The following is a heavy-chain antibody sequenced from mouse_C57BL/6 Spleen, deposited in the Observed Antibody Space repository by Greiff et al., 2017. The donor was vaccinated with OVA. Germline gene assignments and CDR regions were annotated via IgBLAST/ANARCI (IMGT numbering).Heavy chain of an antibody. Sequence: LVESGPELVKPGASVKISCKASGYAFSSSWMNWVKQRPGKGLEWIGRIYPGDGDTNYNGKFKGKATLTADKSSSTAYMQLSSLTSEDSAVYFCARSGAYGNPYCDYWGQGTTLTVSS. CDR3: ARSGAYGNPYCDY. CDR2: IYPGDGDT. D-gene: IGHD2-1*01. J-gene: IGHJ2*01. V-gene: IGHV1-82*01. CDR1: GYAFSSSW.